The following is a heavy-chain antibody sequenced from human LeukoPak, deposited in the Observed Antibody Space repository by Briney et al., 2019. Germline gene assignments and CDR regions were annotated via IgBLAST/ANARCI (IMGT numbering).Heavy chain of an antibody. CDR3: SRGLVYSSGYDYGSDV. Sequence: SETLSLTCTVSGGSISSYYWTWIRQPAGKGLEWIGRIYSSGGTDYNPSLKSRLTMSLDMSKNQISLELTSVTAADTAMYYCSRGLVYSSGYDYGSDVWGQGTTVTVSS. V-gene: IGHV4-4*07. CDR2: IYSSGGT. CDR1: GGSISSYY. J-gene: IGHJ6*02. D-gene: IGHD6-19*01.